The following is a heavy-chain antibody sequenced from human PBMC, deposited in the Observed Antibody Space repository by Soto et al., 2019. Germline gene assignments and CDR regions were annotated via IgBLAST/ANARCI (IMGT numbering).Heavy chain of an antibody. D-gene: IGHD5-18*01. CDR3: AKGSGYSYGPPDY. J-gene: IGHJ4*02. Sequence: GGPLRLSCVASGFTFSSYGLHWVRQAPGKGLEWVAAISYDGSDKYYADSVKGRFTISRDNSKNTLYLQMSSLRAEDTSVYYCAKGSGYSYGPPDYWGQGTLVTVSS. CDR2: ISYDGSDK. CDR1: GFTFSSYG. V-gene: IGHV3-30*18.